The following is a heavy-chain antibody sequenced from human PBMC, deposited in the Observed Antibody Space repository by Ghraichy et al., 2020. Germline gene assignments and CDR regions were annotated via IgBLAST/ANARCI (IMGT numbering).Heavy chain of an antibody. CDR1: GFTFHTYS. CDR3: ARNDDLWNGYADY. Sequence: ETLSLTCAASGFTFHTYSMNWVRQAPGKGLEWVSYISFSSNTIYYSDSVKGRFTISRDNAKNSLYLQMNSLRVEDTAVYYCARNDDLWNGYADYWGQGTLVTVSS. J-gene: IGHJ4*02. V-gene: IGHV3-48*01. CDR2: ISFSSNTI. D-gene: IGHD3-3*01.